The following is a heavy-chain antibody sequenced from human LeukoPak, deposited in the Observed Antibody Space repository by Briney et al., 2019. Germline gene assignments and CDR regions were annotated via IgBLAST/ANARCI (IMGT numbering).Heavy chain of an antibody. CDR1: GFTVSSKF. D-gene: IGHD1-1*01. Sequence: GGSLGLSCAASGFTVSSKFMAWVRQTPGKGLEWVSIIYGGESTYYADSVKGRFTISRDNSKNTLNLQMNTLKAEDAAIYYCARVMADDNGIDYWGQGTLVTVSS. CDR2: IYGGEST. J-gene: IGHJ4*02. V-gene: IGHV3-66*01. CDR3: ARVMADDNGIDY.